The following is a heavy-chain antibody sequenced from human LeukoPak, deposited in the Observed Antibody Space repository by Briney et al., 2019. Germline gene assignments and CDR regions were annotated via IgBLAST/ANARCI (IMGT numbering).Heavy chain of an antibody. CDR2: TSYDGSNN. Sequence: HPGGSLRLSCADPGFTFSSYAMHWVRQAPGKGLEWVAVTSYDGSNNYYADSGKGRFTISRDNSKNTLYLQMNSLRAEDTAVYYCARTIFGVDYYYYGMDVWGQGTTVTVSS. J-gene: IGHJ6*02. D-gene: IGHD3-3*01. CDR3: ARTIFGVDYYYYGMDV. CDR1: GFTFSSYA. V-gene: IGHV3-30-3*01.